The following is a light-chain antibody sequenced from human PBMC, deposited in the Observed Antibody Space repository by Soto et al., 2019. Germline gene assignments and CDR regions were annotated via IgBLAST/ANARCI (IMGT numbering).Light chain of an antibody. J-gene: IGKJ1*01. Sequence: EIVLTQSPAILSMSPGERATLSCRASQSVSSYFAWYQQKPGQAPRLLIYDASNRPTVVPARFSGSGSGTDFNLTISSLEPEDFAVYYCQQRRYWPVTFGQGTKVEIK. CDR1: QSVSSY. CDR3: QQRRYWPVT. V-gene: IGKV3-11*01. CDR2: DAS.